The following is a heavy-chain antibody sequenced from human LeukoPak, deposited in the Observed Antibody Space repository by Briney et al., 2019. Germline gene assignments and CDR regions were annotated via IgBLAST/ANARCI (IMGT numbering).Heavy chain of an antibody. Sequence: GGSLRLSCTASRFIFGDYAMNWVRQAPGTGLEWVGFIRSNAYGGTTEYAASVKGRFSISRDDSKSIAYLQMNSLKTEDTAVYYCTRYRGYFDYWGPGTLVTVSS. CDR1: RFIFGDYA. CDR2: IRSNAYGGTT. CDR3: TRYRGYFDY. D-gene: IGHD3-10*01. J-gene: IGHJ4*02. V-gene: IGHV3-49*04.